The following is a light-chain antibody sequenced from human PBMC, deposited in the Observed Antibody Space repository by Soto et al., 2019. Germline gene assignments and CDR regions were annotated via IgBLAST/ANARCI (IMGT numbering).Light chain of an antibody. J-gene: IGKJ3*01. Sequence: DIQMTQSPSSLSASVGDRVTITCQASQDISKYLNWYQQKPGKAPKLLIYDASNLEAGVPSRFSGTGSGTFYTFTISSLHAEDFATYHCQQYDSIPFPFGPGT. CDR3: QQYDSIPFP. V-gene: IGKV1-33*01. CDR1: QDISKY. CDR2: DAS.